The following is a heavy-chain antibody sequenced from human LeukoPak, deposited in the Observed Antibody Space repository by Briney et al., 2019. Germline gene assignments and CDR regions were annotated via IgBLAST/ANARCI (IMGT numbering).Heavy chain of an antibody. CDR3: ARRSGVFAVAYFDY. Sequence: PGGSLRLSCAASGFTFSSYSMNWVRQAPGKGLEWVSYISSSSSTIYYADSVKGRFTISRDNAKNSLYLQMNSLRAEDTAVYYCARRSGVFAVAYFDYWGQGTLVTVSS. J-gene: IGHJ4*02. D-gene: IGHD2-21*01. V-gene: IGHV3-48*01. CDR2: ISSSSSTI. CDR1: GFTFSSYS.